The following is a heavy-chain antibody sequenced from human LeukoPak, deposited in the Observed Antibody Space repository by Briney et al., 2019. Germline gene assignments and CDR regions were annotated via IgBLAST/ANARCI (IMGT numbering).Heavy chain of an antibody. J-gene: IGHJ4*02. CDR1: GGSFSGYY. CDR2: INHSGST. V-gene: IGHV4-34*01. Sequence: KPSETLSLTCAVYGGSFSGYYWSWIRQPPGKGLEWIGEINHSGSTNYNPSLKSRVTISVDTSKNQFSLKLSSVTAADTAVYYCAADSSSWYLFDYWGQGTLVTVSS. CDR3: AADSSSWYLFDY. D-gene: IGHD6-13*01.